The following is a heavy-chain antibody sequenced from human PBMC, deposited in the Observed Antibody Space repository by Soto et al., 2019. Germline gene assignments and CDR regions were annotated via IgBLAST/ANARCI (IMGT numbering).Heavy chain of an antibody. D-gene: IGHD3-10*01. CDR3: AKDIFGSGSYTYYYYGMDA. V-gene: IGHV3-43*01. CDR2: ISWDGGST. Sequence: PGGSLRLSCAASGFTFDDYTMHWVRQAPGKGLEWVSLISWDGGSTYYADSVKGRFTISRDNSKNSLYLQMNSLRTEDTALYYCAKDIFGSGSYTYYYYGMDAWGQGTKVTVSS. J-gene: IGHJ6*02. CDR1: GFTFDDYT.